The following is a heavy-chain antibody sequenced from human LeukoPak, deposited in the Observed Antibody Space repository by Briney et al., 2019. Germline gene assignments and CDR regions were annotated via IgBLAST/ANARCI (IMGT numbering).Heavy chain of an antibody. D-gene: IGHD2-8*02. Sequence: PGGSLRLSCAASGFTFSNDWMHWVRQAPGKGLVWVSRIRSGERDIRYADSVKGRFTISRDNAENTLYLEMNSLRVEDSGVYYCARDSAECTGGSCYFVNWGEGTLVTVSS. V-gene: IGHV3-74*01. CDR1: GFTFSNDW. J-gene: IGHJ4*02. CDR3: ARDSAECTGGSCYFVN. CDR2: IRSGERDI.